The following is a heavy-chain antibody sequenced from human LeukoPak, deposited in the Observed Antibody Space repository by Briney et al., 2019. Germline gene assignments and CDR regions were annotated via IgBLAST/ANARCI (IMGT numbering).Heavy chain of an antibody. V-gene: IGHV4-59*12. D-gene: IGHD6-19*01. CDR1: GGSISSYY. CDR3: ARGAVAGSLAFDI. Sequence: PSETLSLTCTVSGGSISSYYWSWIRQPPGKGLEWIGYIYYSGSTNYNPSLKSRVTISVDTSKNQFSLKLSSVTAADTAVYYCARGAVAGSLAFDIWGQGTMVTVSS. CDR2: IYYSGST. J-gene: IGHJ3*02.